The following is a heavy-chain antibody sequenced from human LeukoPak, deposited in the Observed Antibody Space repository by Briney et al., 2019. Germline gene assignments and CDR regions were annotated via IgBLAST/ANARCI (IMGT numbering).Heavy chain of an antibody. D-gene: IGHD1-1*01. J-gene: IGHJ4*02. CDR3: ARDIAKYKGEKLDDY. V-gene: IGHV3-7*01. CDR1: GVTFSEFW. CDR2: LSEDGSEK. Sequence: GGCPRLSCAASGVTFSEFWMSTVRPAPGEGLGWVSDLSEDGSEKAYADSVKGRFSISRDNAKNSLYLEMSSLRADDTAIYHCARDIAKYKGEKLDDYWGQGTRVAASS.